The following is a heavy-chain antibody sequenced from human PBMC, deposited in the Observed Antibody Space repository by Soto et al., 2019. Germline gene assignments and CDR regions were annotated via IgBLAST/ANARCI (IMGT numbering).Heavy chain of an antibody. V-gene: IGHV1-3*01. CDR3: ARVVVVVTAEHNHYWYFDL. CDR2: INAGNGNT. D-gene: IGHD2-21*02. CDR1: GYTFTSYA. Sequence: QVQLVQSGAEVKKPGASVKVSCKASGYTFTSYAMHWVRQAPGQRLEWMGWINAGNGNTKYSQKFQGRVTITRDTSASTAYMELSSLRSEDTAVYYCARVVVVVTAEHNHYWYFDLWGRGTLVTVSS. J-gene: IGHJ2*01.